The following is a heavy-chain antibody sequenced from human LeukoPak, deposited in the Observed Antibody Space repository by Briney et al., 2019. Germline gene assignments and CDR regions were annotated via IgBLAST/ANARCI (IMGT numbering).Heavy chain of an antibody. V-gene: IGHV4-39*01. Sequence: SETLSLTCTVSGGSISSSSYYWGWVRQPPGKGLEWIGNIYYSGITYYNPSLKSRVTISVDTSKNQFSLKLSSVTATDTAVYYCARGPAYGGWGQGTLVTVSS. J-gene: IGHJ4*02. CDR3: ARGPAYGG. CDR1: GGSISSSSYY. CDR2: IYYSGIT. D-gene: IGHD4-23*01.